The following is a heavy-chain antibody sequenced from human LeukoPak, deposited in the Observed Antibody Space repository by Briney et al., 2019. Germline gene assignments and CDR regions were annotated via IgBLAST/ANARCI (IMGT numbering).Heavy chain of an antibody. V-gene: IGHV1-46*01. D-gene: IGHD6-6*01. CDR2: INPSGGST. CDR3: ARQGIGLVLDY. Sequence: ASVKVSCKASGYTFTSYYIHWVRQAPGQGLEWMGIINPSGGSTSYAQKFQGRVTMTRDTSTSTVYLELSSLRSEDTAVYYCARQGIGLVLDYWGQGTLVTVSS. J-gene: IGHJ4*02. CDR1: GYTFTSYY.